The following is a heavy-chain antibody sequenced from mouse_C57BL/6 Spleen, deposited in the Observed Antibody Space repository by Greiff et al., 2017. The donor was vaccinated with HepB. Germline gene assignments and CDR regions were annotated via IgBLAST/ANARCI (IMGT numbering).Heavy chain of an antibody. Sequence: VQLQQSGAELAKPGASVKLSCKASGYTFTSYWMHWVKQRPGQGLEWIGYINPSSGYTKYNQKFKDKATLTADKSSSTAYMQLSSLTYEDSAVYYCAREYYDVGAWFAYWGQGTLVTVSA. CDR2: INPSSGYT. CDR1: GYTFTSYW. J-gene: IGHJ3*01. V-gene: IGHV1-7*01. CDR3: AREYYDVGAWFAY. D-gene: IGHD2-4*01.